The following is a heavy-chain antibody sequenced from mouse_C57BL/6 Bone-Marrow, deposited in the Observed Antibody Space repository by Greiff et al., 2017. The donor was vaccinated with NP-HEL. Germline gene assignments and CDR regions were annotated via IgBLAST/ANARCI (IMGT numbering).Heavy chain of an antibody. CDR2: IYPSDSET. J-gene: IGHJ3*01. CDR3: ARRGRRAY. Sequence: QQSCKASGYTFTSYWMDWVKQRPGQGLEWIGNIYPSDSETHYNQKFKDKATLTVDKSSSTAYMQLSSLTSEDSAVYYCARRGRRAYWGQGTLVTVSA. V-gene: IGHV1-61*01. CDR1: GYTFTSYW.